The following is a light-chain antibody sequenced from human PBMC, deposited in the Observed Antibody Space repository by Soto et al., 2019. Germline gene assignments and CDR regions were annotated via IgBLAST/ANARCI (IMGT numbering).Light chain of an antibody. CDR2: LNYDGSP. CDR1: SAHSTFA. Sequence: QSVLTQSPSASASLGTSVKLTCTLSSAHSTFAIAWHQHQPGKGPRFLMWLNYDGSPAKGAGVPDRFSGSTSGPERYLTISSRQSEDEADYYCQTWGTCYWMFGGGTKLTVL. CDR3: QTWGTCYWM. V-gene: IGLV4-69*01. J-gene: IGLJ3*02.